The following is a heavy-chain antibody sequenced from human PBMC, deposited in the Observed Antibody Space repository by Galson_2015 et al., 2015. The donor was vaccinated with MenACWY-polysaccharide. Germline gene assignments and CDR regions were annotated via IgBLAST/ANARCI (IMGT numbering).Heavy chain of an antibody. Sequence: SVKVSCKASGYTFTSYGISWVRQAPGQGLEWMGWISAYNGNTNYAQKLQGRVTMTTDTSTSTAYMELRSLRSDDTAVYYCARDLPEGKWLVRMSYYGMDVWGQGTTVTVSS. D-gene: IGHD6-19*01. V-gene: IGHV1-18*01. J-gene: IGHJ6*02. CDR3: ARDLPEGKWLVRMSYYGMDV. CDR1: GYTFTSYG. CDR2: ISAYNGNT.